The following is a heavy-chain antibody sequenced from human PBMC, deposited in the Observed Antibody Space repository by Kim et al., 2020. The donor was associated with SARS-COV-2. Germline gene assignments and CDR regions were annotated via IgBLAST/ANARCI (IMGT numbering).Heavy chain of an antibody. Sequence: SETLSLTCTVSGGSISTSSYYWGWIRQSPGKGLEWIGTIFYSGSTYYNPSLKSRVTISVDTSKNQFSLKVTSVTAADTAVYYCARSATYYDFWSDYPKYYFDYWGQGNLVIVSS. CDR2: IFYSGST. J-gene: IGHJ4*02. D-gene: IGHD3-3*01. V-gene: IGHV4-39*01. CDR3: ARSATYYDFWSDYPKYYFDY. CDR1: GGSISTSSYY.